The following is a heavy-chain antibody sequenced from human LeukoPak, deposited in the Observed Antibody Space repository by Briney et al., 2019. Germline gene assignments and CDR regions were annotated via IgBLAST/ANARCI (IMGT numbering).Heavy chain of an antibody. D-gene: IGHD5-18*01. J-gene: IGHJ4*02. Sequence: SETLSLICAVYGGSFSGYYWSWIRQPPGKGLEWIGYIYYSGRTRYNPSLKSPVTISVDTSKNQFSLRLNSVTAADTAVYFCARGQKYSYGYTVTELGSGYFDYWGQGTLVTVSS. V-gene: IGHV4-59*12. CDR3: ARGQKYSYGYTVTELGSGYFDY. CDR1: GGSFSGYY. CDR2: IYYSGRT.